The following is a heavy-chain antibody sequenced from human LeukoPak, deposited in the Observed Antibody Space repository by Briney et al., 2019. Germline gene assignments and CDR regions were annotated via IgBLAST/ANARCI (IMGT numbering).Heavy chain of an antibody. Sequence: GASVKVSCKASGGTFSSYAISWVRQAPGQGLEWMGGIIPIFGTANYAQKFQGRVTITADESTSAAYMELSSLRSEDTAVYYCARYPVAGTSAFDIWGQGTMVTVSS. D-gene: IGHD6-19*01. V-gene: IGHV1-69*13. J-gene: IGHJ3*02. CDR1: GGTFSSYA. CDR2: IIPIFGTA. CDR3: ARYPVAGTSAFDI.